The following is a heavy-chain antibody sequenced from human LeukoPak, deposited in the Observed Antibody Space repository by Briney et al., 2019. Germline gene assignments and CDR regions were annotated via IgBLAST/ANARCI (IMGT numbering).Heavy chain of an antibody. Sequence: PGGSLRLSCAASGFTFSSYWVNWVRQAPGKGLEWVGNINQDGSDKYYVDSVKGRFTISRDNAKNSLFLQLNSLRAEDTAVYYRARTLRNSEYLSLAAFDIWGQGTMVTVSS. CDR1: GFTFSSYW. J-gene: IGHJ3*02. CDR3: ARTLRNSEYLSLAAFDI. CDR2: INQDGSDK. V-gene: IGHV3-7*04. D-gene: IGHD2/OR15-2a*01.